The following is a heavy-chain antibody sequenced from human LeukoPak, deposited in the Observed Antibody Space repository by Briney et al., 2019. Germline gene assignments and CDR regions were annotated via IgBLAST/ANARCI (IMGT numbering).Heavy chain of an antibody. CDR1: GFIFTNYF. CDR2: IKHDGSEK. J-gene: IGHJ4*02. Sequence: GGSLRLSCAASGFIFTNYFMSWVRRAPGKGLEWVASIKHDGSEKYYVDSVRGRFTISRDNTMNSLYLQMSSLRAEDTAVYYCATDRGWRTSGYYLYYFEYWGQGTLVTFSS. CDR3: ATDRGWRTSGYYLYYFEY. V-gene: IGHV3-7*01. D-gene: IGHD3-3*01.